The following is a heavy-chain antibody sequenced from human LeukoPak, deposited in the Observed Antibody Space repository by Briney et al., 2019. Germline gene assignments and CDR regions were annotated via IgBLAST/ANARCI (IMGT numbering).Heavy chain of an antibody. CDR3: VRAGGSSWSDF. Sequence: GGSLRLSCAASGFTFSDSWMSWVRQAPGKGLEWVANINQDGSENHYVDSVKGRFTISRDNAKNSVFVQMNGLRVEDTAVYYCVRAGGSSWSDFWGQGTLVTVSS. CDR2: INQDGSEN. J-gene: IGHJ4*02. CDR1: GFTFSDSW. D-gene: IGHD6-13*01. V-gene: IGHV3-7*01.